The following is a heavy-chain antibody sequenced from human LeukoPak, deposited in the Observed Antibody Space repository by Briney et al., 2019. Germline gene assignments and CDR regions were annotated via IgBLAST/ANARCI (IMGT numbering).Heavy chain of an antibody. D-gene: IGHD6-19*01. J-gene: IGHJ4*02. CDR3: ASSGRPWPSRTYSSGWYFPFDY. CDR2: IYYSGST. CDR1: GGSISSYY. V-gene: IGHV4-59*12. Sequence: SETLSLTCTVSGGSISSYYWSWIRQPPGKGLEWIGYIYYSGSTNYNPSLKSRVTISVDTSKNQFSLKLSSVTAADTAVYYCASSGRPWPSRTYSSGWYFPFDYWGQGTLVTVSS.